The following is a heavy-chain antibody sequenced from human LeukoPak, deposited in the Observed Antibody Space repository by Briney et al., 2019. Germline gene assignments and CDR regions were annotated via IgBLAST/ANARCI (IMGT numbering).Heavy chain of an antibody. D-gene: IGHD3-22*01. J-gene: IGHJ1*01. V-gene: IGHV1-69*13. CDR3: ARDRDEKGGYYSQH. Sequence: ASVKVSCKASGGTFSSYAISWVRQAPGQGLEWMGGIIPIFGTANYAQKFQGRVTITADESTSTAYMELSSLRSEDTAVYYCARDRDEKGGYYSQHWGQGTLVTASS. CDR1: GGTFSSYA. CDR2: IIPIFGTA.